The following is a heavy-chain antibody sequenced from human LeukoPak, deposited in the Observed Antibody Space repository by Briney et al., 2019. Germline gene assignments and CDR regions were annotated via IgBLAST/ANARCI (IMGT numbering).Heavy chain of an antibody. D-gene: IGHD3-22*01. V-gene: IGHV3-48*02. Sequence: GGSLRLSCAASGFTFXXXXXXXVRQAPGKGLEWLSYISSSSXXXXYADSVKGRFXXXXDNAKNSLYLQMNSLRDEDTAVYYCAHSSDFDYWGQGTLVTVSS. CDR1: GFTFXXXX. CDR3: AHSSDFDY. J-gene: IGHJ4*02. CDR2: ISSSSXXX.